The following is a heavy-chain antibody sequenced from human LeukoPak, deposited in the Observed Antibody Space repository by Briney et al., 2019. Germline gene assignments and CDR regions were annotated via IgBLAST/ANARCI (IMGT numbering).Heavy chain of an antibody. J-gene: IGHJ4*02. CDR3: ARDRGPRTGFMVREAYDY. D-gene: IGHD3-10*01. CDR2: INTDGSIT. Sequence: PGGSLRLSCAASGFTVSSNYMSWVRQAPGKGLVWVLRINTDGSITNYADSVKGRFSISRDNAKNTLYLQMSSLRAEDTAVYYCARDRGPRTGFMVREAYDYWGQGTLVTVSS. CDR1: GFTVSSNY. V-gene: IGHV3-74*01.